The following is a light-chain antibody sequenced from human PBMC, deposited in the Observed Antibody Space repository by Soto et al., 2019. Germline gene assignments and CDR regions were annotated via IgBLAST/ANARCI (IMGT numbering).Light chain of an antibody. J-gene: IGKJ1*01. Sequence: DIQLTQSPSTLSASVGDRVTITCRASQRIDRYLAWYQQKPGKAPKLLVYDASTLEGGVPSRFSVSGSATEFILTISSLQPDDFATYYCQQYKDDAWTFGQGTKVDIK. CDR3: QQYKDDAWT. V-gene: IGKV1-5*01. CDR2: DAS. CDR1: QRIDRY.